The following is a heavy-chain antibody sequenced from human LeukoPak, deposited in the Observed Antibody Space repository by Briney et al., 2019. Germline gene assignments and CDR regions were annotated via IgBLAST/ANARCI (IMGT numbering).Heavy chain of an antibody. CDR1: GFTVSSNY. Sequence: PGGSLRLSCAASGFTVSSNYMSWVRQAPGKGLEWVSVIYSGGSTYYADSVKGRFTISRDNSKNTLYLQMNSLRAEVTAVYYCARDQGYYDSSGYYLDYWGQGTLVTVSS. CDR2: IYSGGST. J-gene: IGHJ4*02. CDR3: ARDQGYYDSSGYYLDY. V-gene: IGHV3-53*01. D-gene: IGHD3-22*01.